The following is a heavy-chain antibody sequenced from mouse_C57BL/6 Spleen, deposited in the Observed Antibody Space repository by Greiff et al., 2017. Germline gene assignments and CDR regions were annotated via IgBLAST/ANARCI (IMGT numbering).Heavy chain of an antibody. CDR2: IYPENGET. CDR3: ATVDSCFDY. Sequence: VQLQQSGAELVKPGASVKLSCKASGYTFTAYCMHWVKQRPGQGLEWIGSIYPENGETNYNQNFQGKATITVDTSSSTAYLQLISLTSEDSAVYYCATVDSCFDYWGQGTTLTVSS. D-gene: IGHD2-4*01. V-gene: IGHV14-2*01. J-gene: IGHJ2*01. CDR1: GYTFTAYC.